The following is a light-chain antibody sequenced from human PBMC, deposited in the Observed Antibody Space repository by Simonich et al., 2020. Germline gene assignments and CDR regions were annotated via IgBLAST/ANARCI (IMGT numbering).Light chain of an antibody. Sequence: QSALTQPASVSGSPGQSITISCTETRSAVGGYNYVSWYQQHPGKAPKLMIYDVSKRPSGVSNRFSGSKSGNTASLTISGLQAEDEADYYCSSYTSSSTWVFGGGTKLTVL. V-gene: IGLV2-14*01. CDR2: DVS. J-gene: IGLJ3*02. CDR1: RSAVGGYNY. CDR3: SSYTSSSTWV.